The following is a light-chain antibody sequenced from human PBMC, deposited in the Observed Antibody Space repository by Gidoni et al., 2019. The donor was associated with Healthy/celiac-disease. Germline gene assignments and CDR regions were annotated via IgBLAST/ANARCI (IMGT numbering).Light chain of an antibody. V-gene: IGLV3-21*04. Sequence: SYVLTQPPSVSVAPGKTARSTCGGNNIGSKSVHWYQQKPGQAPVLVIYYDSDRPSGIPERFSGSNSGNTATLTISRVEAGDEADYYCQVWDSSSDHRVVFGGGTKLTVL. CDR3: QVWDSSSDHRVV. CDR1: NIGSKS. CDR2: YDS. J-gene: IGLJ2*01.